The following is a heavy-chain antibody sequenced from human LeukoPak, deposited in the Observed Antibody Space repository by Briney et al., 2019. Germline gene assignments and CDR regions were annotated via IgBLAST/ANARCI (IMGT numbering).Heavy chain of an antibody. D-gene: IGHD3-10*01. Sequence: PSETLSLTCAVYGGSLSGYYWSWIRQPPGKGLEWIGEINHSGSTNYNPSLKSRVTISVDTSKNQFSLKLSSVTAADTAVYYCARHRRITMVRGVEFDPWGQGTLVTVSS. CDR1: GGSLSGYY. CDR2: INHSGST. CDR3: ARHRRITMVRGVEFDP. J-gene: IGHJ5*02. V-gene: IGHV4-34*01.